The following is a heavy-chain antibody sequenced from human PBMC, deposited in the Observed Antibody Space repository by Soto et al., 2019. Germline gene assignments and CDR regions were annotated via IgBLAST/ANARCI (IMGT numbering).Heavy chain of an antibody. V-gene: IGHV1-69*01. CDR2: IIPLSGTA. CDR3: ASDYSVADTYYYGMDV. CDR1: GGTFSNYA. D-gene: IGHD6-19*01. J-gene: IGHJ6*02. Sequence: QVQLVQSGAEVKKPGSSVKVSCKASGGTFSNYAISWVRQAPGQGLGWMGGIIPLSGTANYAQKFQGRVTITADESTSTAYMELRSLRSEDTAVYYCASDYSVADTYYYGMDVWGQGTTVTVSS.